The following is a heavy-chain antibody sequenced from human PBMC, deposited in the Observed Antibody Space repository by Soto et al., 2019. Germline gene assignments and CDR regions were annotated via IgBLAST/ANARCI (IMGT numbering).Heavy chain of an antibody. D-gene: IGHD3-10*01. CDR2: IVVGSGNT. CDR1: GFTFTSSA. J-gene: IGHJ6*02. Sequence: SVKVSCKASGFTFTSSAVQWVRQARGQRLEWIGWIVVGSGNTNYAQKFQERVTITRDMSTSTAYMELSSLRSEDTAVYYCAADPLLWFGDYGMDVWGQGTTVTVSS. CDR3: AADPLLWFGDYGMDV. V-gene: IGHV1-58*01.